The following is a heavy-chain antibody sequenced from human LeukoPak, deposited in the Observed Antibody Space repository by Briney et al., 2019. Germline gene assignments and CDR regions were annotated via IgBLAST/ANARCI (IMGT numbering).Heavy chain of an antibody. CDR1: GFTFSDYY. CDR3: ARDRNVLLQTAMVRAWNAFDI. V-gene: IGHV3-11*04. CDR2: ISSSGSTI. J-gene: IGHJ3*02. Sequence: GGSLRLSCAASGFTFSDYYMSWIRQAPGKGLEGVSYISSSGSTIYYADSVKGRFTISRDNAKNSLYLQMNSLRAEDTAVYYCARDRNVLLQTAMVRAWNAFDIWGQGTMVTVSS. D-gene: IGHD5-18*01.